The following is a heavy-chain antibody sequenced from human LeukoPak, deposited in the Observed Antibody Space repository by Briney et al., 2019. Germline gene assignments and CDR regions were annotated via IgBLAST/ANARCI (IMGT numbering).Heavy chain of an antibody. CDR2: INPNTGGT. D-gene: IGHD5-24*01. CDR3: ARPRVEMATVAALDI. V-gene: IGHV1-2*02. CDR1: GYTFTDYY. Sequence: GASVKVSCKGSGYTFTDYYMFWVRQAPGQGLEWMGWINPNTGGTNCAQNFQGRVTMTRDTSISTAYMELTRLRSDDTAVYYCARPRVEMATVAALDIWGQGTVVTVSS. J-gene: IGHJ3*02.